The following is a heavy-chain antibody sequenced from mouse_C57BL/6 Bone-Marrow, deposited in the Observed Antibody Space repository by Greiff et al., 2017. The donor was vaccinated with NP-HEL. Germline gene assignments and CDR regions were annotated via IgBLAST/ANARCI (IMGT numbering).Heavy chain of an antibody. J-gene: IGHJ2*01. CDR2: IYYSGTI. Sequence: EVQLQQSGPGLVKPSQTVFLTCTVTGISITTGNYRWSWIRQFPGNKLEWIGYIYYSGTITYNPSLTSRTTITRDTPKNPFFLEMNSLTAEDTATSYCARERAYDGYGGYFDYWGQGTTLTVSS. V-gene: IGHV3-5*01. CDR1: GISITTGNYR. CDR3: ARERAYDGYGGYFDY. D-gene: IGHD2-3*01.